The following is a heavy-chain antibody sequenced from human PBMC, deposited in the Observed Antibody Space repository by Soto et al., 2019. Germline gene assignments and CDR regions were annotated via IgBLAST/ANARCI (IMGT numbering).Heavy chain of an antibody. D-gene: IGHD3-10*01. J-gene: IGHJ6*02. Sequence: GSLRLSCAASGFSVRSSHMSWVRQAPGKGLEWVSIMYSGGDTHYADSVKGRFTISRDNSMNTLYLQMNSLRADDTAIYYCAKDLHWFAMDVWGQGTTVTVSS. CDR2: MYSGGDT. CDR1: GFSVRSSH. V-gene: IGHV3-53*01. CDR3: AKDLHWFAMDV.